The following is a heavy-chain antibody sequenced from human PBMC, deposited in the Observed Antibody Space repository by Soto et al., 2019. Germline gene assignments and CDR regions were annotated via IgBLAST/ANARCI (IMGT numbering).Heavy chain of an antibody. D-gene: IGHD2-15*01. CDR2: FSYSGST. Sequence: SETLSLTCTVSDGSISSYYWSWIRQPPGKGLEWIGYFSYSGSTNYNPSLKSRVTISVDTSKNQFSLNVSSVTAADTAVYYCTRVGARSCSGATCPMAYWGQGALVTVSS. CDR1: DGSISSYY. V-gene: IGHV4-59*01. CDR3: TRVGARSCSGATCPMAY. J-gene: IGHJ4*02.